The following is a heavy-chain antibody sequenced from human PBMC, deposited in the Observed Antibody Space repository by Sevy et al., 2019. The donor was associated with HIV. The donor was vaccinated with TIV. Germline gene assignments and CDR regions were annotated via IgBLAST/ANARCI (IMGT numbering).Heavy chain of an antibody. J-gene: IGHJ6*03. CDR3: ALGYCSSTSCYKASPSYYYYYYMDV. V-gene: IGHV4-34*01. D-gene: IGHD2-2*03. CDR2: INHSGST. Sequence: SESLSLTCAVYGGSFSGYYWSWIRQPPGKGLEWIGEINHSGSTNYNPSLKSRVTISVDTSKNQFSLKLSSVTAADTAVYYCALGYCSSTSCYKASPSYYYYYYMDVWGKGTTVTVSS. CDR1: GGSFSGYY.